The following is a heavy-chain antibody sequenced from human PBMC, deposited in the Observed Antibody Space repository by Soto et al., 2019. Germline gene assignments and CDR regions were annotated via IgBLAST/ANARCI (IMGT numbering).Heavy chain of an antibody. D-gene: IGHD3-10*01. CDR1: GGSISSYY. J-gene: IGHJ3*02. V-gene: IGHV4-59*01. Sequence: SETLSLTCTVSGGSISSYYWSWIRQPPGKGLEWIGYIYYSGSTNYNPSLKSRGTISVDTSKNQFSLKLSSVTAADTAVYYCARVTYYGSGNWAAFDIWGQGTMVTVSS. CDR3: ARVTYYGSGNWAAFDI. CDR2: IYYSGST.